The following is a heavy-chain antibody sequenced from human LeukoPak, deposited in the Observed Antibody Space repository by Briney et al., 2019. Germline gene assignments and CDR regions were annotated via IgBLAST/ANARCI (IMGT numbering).Heavy chain of an antibody. V-gene: IGHV4-4*09. CDR2: IYTSGGT. CDR3: AESIGRDGYDY. D-gene: IGHD5-24*01. J-gene: IGHJ4*02. CDR1: GDSISSYY. Sequence: SETLSLTCTVSGDSISSYYWSWIRQPPGKGLEWIGYIYTSGGTNYIPSLKGRVTISIDTSKNQFSLKLSSVTAADTAVYYCAESIGRDGYDYWGQGTLVTVSS.